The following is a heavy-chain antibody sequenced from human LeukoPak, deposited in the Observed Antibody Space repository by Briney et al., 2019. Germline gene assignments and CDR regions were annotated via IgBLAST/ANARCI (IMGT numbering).Heavy chain of an antibody. CDR2: ISGSGGFT. V-gene: IGHV3-23*01. D-gene: IGHD2-15*01. CDR1: GFSFGGHE. J-gene: IGHJ4*02. CDR3: AKAGLCSGDSCYYFDY. Sequence: GGSLRLSCAASGFSFGGHEMNWVRQAPGKGLEWVSAISGSGGFTVYADSVKGRFTVSRDNSKNTLYLQMNSLRAEDTAIYYCAKAGLCSGDSCYYFDYWGQGTLVTVSS.